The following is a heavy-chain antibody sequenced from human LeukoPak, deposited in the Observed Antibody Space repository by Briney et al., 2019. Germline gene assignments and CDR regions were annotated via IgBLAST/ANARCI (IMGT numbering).Heavy chain of an antibody. J-gene: IGHJ6*02. CDR3: AGIYCGGDCYSLLGYGMDV. CDR1: GYTFTSYG. D-gene: IGHD2-21*02. Sequence: ASVKVSCKASGYTFTSYGISWVRQAPGQGLEWMGWISAYNGNTNYAQKLQGRVTMTTDTSTSTAYMELRSLRSDDTAVYYCAGIYCGGDCYSLLGYGMDVWGQGTTVTVSS. V-gene: IGHV1-18*01. CDR2: ISAYNGNT.